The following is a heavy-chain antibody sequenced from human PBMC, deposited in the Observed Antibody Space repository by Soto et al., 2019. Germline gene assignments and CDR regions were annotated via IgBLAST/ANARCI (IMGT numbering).Heavy chain of an antibody. J-gene: IGHJ5*02. V-gene: IGHV1-69*06. D-gene: IGHD2-8*02. CDR2: SIPLFGTP. CDR1: GGSLSNYA. CDR3: ARESPDIYVAKATVLGPFTRFDT. Sequence: SVKVSCKASGGSLSNYAVSWVRQAPGQGLEWMGGSIPLFGTPNYAQKFQGRLTITADKSTSTVYMELSSLRSDDTAIYYCARESPDIYVAKATVLGPFTRFDTWGQGTLVTVSS.